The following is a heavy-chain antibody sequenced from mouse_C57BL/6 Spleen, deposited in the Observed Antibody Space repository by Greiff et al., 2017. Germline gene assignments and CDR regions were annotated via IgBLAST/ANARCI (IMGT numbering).Heavy chain of an antibody. CDR2: IRLKSDNYAT. CDR3: TGPSITTVVATDFDV. J-gene: IGHJ1*03. D-gene: IGHD1-1*01. V-gene: IGHV6-3*01. CDR1: GFTFSNYW. Sequence: EVMLVESGGGLVQPGGSMKLSCVASGFTFSNYWMNWVRQSPEKGLEWVAQIRLKSDNYATHYAESVKGRFTISRDDSKSSVYLQMNNLRAEDTGIYYCTGPSITTVVATDFDVWGTGTTVTVSS.